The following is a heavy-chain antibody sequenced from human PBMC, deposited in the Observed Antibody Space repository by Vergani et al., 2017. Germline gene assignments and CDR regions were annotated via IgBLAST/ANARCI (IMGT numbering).Heavy chain of an antibody. CDR2: INHSGST. J-gene: IGHJ4*02. CDR1: GGSFSGYY. Sequence: QVQLQQWGAGLLKPSETLSLTCAVYGGSFSGYYWSWIRQPPGKGLEWSGEINHSGSTNYNPSLKSRITISVDTSKNQFSLKLSSVTAADTAVYYCASGRKWPNVRAPFDYWGQGTLVTVSS. V-gene: IGHV4-34*01. CDR3: ASGRKWPNVRAPFDY. D-gene: IGHD2-8*01.